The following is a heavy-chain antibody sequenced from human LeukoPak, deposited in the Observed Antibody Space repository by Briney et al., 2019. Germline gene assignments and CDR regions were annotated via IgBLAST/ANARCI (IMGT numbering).Heavy chain of an antibody. V-gene: IGHV4-30-4*07. CDR1: GGSISSGGYT. J-gene: IGHJ4*02. CDR2: IYDSGST. D-gene: IGHD5-12*01. Sequence: SETLSLTCAVSGGSISSGGYTWSWIRQPPGKGLEWIGFIYDSGSTYYNPFLKSRVTISVDTSKNHFSLKPSSVTAADTAVYYCARGRGRGYSGYDYFDYWGQGTLVTVSS. CDR3: ARGRGRGYSGYDYFDY.